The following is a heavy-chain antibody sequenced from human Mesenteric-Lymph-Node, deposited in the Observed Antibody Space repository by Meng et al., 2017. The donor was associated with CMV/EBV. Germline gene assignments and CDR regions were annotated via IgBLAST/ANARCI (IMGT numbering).Heavy chain of an antibody. D-gene: IGHD2-2*01. CDR1: GFSFEKYG. CDR2: IRYNAGSP. J-gene: IGHJ6*02. CDR3: ARFCTSTDCYPYYYYGMDV. Sequence: GESLKISCAASGFSFEKYGMSWVRQAPGEGLEWVASIRYNAGSPHYADSVQGRFTISRDNTKKSLYLQMNSLRAEDTALYYCARFCTSTDCYPYYYYGMDVWGQGTAVTVSS. V-gene: IGHV3-20*04.